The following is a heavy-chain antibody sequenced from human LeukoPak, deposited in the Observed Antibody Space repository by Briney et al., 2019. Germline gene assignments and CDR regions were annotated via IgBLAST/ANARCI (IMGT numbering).Heavy chain of an antibody. CDR2: INYSATT. CDR1: GASIISDTYF. CDR3: ARHVAHYDWFDP. V-gene: IGHV4-39*01. Sequence: SETLSLTCTVSGASIISDTYFWTWIRQPPGKGLECIAIINYSATTYYNPSLRSRVTISVDTSKNQVSLKLSSVTAADTAIYYCARHVAHYDWFDPWGQGTLVTVSS. D-gene: IGHD4-17*01. J-gene: IGHJ5*02.